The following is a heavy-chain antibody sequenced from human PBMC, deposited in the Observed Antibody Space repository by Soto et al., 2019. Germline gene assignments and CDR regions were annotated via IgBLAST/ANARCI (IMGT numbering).Heavy chain of an antibody. CDR1: VGSFGGYY. CDR2: INHSGST. V-gene: IGHV4-34*01. J-gene: IGHJ4*02. Sequence: KTSETLSLTGAVYVGSFGGYYWSWIRQPPGKGLEWIGEINHSGSTNYNPSLKSRVTISVDTSKNQFSLKLSSVTAADTAVYYCARAMAYYFDYWGQGTLVTVSS. D-gene: IGHD5-18*01. CDR3: ARAMAYYFDY.